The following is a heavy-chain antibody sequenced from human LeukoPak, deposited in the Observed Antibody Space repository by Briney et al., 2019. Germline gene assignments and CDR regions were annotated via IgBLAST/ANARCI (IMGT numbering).Heavy chain of an antibody. J-gene: IGHJ4*02. Sequence: PSETLSLTCTVSGGSISSYYWSWIRQPPGKGLEWIGYIYYSGSTNYNPSLKSRVTISVDTSKNQFSLKLSSVTAADTAVYYCARLDASSWGVYYFDYWGQGTLVTVSS. CDR1: GGSISSYY. CDR3: ARLDASSWGVYYFDY. D-gene: IGHD6-13*01. CDR2: IYYSGST. V-gene: IGHV4-59*08.